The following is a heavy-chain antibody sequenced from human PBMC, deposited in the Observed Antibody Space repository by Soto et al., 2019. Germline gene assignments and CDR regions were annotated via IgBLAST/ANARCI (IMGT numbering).Heavy chain of an antibody. CDR3: ARVRYSSGFWYYFDY. Sequence: PGGSLRLSCAASGFTVSSNYMSWVRQAPGKGLEWVSVIYSGGSTYYADSVKGRFTISRDNSKNTLYLQMNSLRAEDTAVYYCARVRYSSGFWYYFDYWGQGTLVTVSS. CDR1: GFTVSSNY. CDR2: IYSGGST. V-gene: IGHV3-53*01. J-gene: IGHJ4*02. D-gene: IGHD6-19*01.